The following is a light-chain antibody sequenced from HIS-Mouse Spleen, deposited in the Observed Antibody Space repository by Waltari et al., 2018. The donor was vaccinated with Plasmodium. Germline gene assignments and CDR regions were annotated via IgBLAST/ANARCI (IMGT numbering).Light chain of an antibody. CDR2: WAS. J-gene: IGKJ2*01. V-gene: IGKV4-1*01. Sequence: DIVMTQSPDSLAVSLGERATINCKSSQSVLYSSNNKNYLAWYQQKPGQPPKLLSYWASTLESGVPDRFSGSGSGTDFTLTISSLQAEDVAVYYCQQYYSTLTFGQGTKLEIK. CDR3: QQYYSTLT. CDR1: QSVLYSSNNKNY.